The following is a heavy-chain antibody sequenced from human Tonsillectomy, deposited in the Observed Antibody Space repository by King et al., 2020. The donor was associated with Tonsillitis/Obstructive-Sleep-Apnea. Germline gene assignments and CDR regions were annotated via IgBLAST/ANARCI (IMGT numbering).Heavy chain of an antibody. D-gene: IGHD3-22*01. CDR3: ARLGGYDSSGYYYFDY. J-gene: IGHJ4*02. V-gene: IGHV3-66*01. CDR2: IYSGGST. CDR1: GFTVSSNY. Sequence: VQLVESGGGLVQPGGSLRLSCAASGFTVSSNYMSWVRQAPRKGLEWVSVIYSGGSTYYADSVKGRFTISRDNSKNTLYLQMNSLRAEDTAVYYCARLGGYDSSGYYYFDYWGQGTLVTVSS.